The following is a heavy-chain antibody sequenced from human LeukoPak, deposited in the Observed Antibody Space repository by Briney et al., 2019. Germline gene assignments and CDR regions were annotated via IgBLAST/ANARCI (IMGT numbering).Heavy chain of an antibody. Sequence: SETLSLTCTVSGGSISSYYWSWIRQPPGKGLEWIGYIYYSGSTNYNPSLKSRVTISVDTSKNQFSLKLSSVTAADTAVYYCARGACSSTSCPFDYWGQGTLVTVSS. CDR2: IYYSGST. CDR1: GGSISSYY. D-gene: IGHD2-2*01. V-gene: IGHV4-59*01. CDR3: ARGACSSTSCPFDY. J-gene: IGHJ4*02.